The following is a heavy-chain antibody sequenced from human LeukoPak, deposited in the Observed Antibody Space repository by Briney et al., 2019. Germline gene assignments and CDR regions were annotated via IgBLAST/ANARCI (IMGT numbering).Heavy chain of an antibody. CDR2: IYYSGST. V-gene: IGHV4-31*03. CDR1: GGSISSGGYY. J-gene: IGHJ3*02. CDR3: ASLVVIHDAFDI. D-gene: IGHD3-22*01. Sequence: PSETLSLTCTVSGGSISSGGYYWSWIRQHPGKGLEWIGYIYYSGSTYYNPSLKSRVTISVDTSKNQFSLKLSSVTAADTAVYYCASLVVIHDAFDIWGQGTMVTVSS.